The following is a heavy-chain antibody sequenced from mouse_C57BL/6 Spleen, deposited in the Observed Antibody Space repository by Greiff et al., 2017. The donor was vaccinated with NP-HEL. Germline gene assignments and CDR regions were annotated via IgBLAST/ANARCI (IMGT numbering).Heavy chain of an antibody. CDR3: ARNGDYDDGDAMDY. CDR2: IWSGGST. V-gene: IGHV2-2*01. CDR1: GFSLTSYG. D-gene: IGHD2-4*01. Sequence: QVQLQQPGPGLVQPSQSLSITCTVSGFSLTSYGVHWVRQSPGKGLEWLGVIWSGGSTDYNAAFISRLSISKDNSKSQVFFKMNSLQADDTAIYYCARNGDYDDGDAMDYWGQGTSVTVSS. J-gene: IGHJ4*01.